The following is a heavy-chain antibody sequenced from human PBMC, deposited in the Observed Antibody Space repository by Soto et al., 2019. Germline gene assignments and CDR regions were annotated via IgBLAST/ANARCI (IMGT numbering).Heavy chain of an antibody. CDR3: ARGRLISLYYFYY. J-gene: IGHJ4*02. Sequence: EVQLVESGGGLVQPGGSLRLSCAASGFTFSNYDMHCVRQVTGKGLEWVSTIGTAGDTYYPGSVKGRFTISRENAKNSLYLQMNSLRAEDTAVYYCARGRLISLYYFYYWCQGTLVTVSS. D-gene: IGHD2-15*01. V-gene: IGHV3-13*01. CDR1: GFTFSNYD. CDR2: IGTAGDT.